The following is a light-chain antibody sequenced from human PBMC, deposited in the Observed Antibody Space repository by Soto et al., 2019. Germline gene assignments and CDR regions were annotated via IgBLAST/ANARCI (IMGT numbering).Light chain of an antibody. V-gene: IGKV1-5*01. J-gene: IGKJ1*01. CDR2: DAS. Sequence: IQMTQSPSTLSASVGDRVTITCRASQTITSLLAWYQQKPGKAPKLLIYDASTLEGGVPSRFSGSGSGTEFTLTISSLQPDDFATYYCQQYDTYRTFGQGTKVDIK. CDR3: QQYDTYRT. CDR1: QTITSL.